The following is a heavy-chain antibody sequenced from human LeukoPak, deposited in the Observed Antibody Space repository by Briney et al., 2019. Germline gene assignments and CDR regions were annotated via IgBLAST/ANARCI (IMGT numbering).Heavy chain of an antibody. D-gene: IGHD2/OR15-2a*01. CDR2: IYYSGST. Sequence: SETLSLTCTVSGGSISSYYWSWIRQPPGKGLGWIGYIYYSGSTNYNPSLKSRVTISVDTSKNQFSLKLSSVTAADTAVYYCARVSSSSFNYFDYWGQGTLVTVSS. CDR3: ARVSSSSFNYFDY. J-gene: IGHJ4*02. CDR1: GGSISSYY. V-gene: IGHV4-59*01.